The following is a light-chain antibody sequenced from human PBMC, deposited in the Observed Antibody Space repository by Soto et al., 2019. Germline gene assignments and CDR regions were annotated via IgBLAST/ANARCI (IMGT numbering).Light chain of an antibody. Sequence: DIQMTQSPSSLSASVGDRVTITCRASQSISTYLNWYQQKPGKAPKLMIFAASSLQSGVPSRFGGSGSGTDFTLTINSLQPEDFATYYCQQSYSTPPTFGGGTKVEIK. CDR3: QQSYSTPPT. CDR2: AAS. V-gene: IGKV1-39*01. CDR1: QSISTY. J-gene: IGKJ4*01.